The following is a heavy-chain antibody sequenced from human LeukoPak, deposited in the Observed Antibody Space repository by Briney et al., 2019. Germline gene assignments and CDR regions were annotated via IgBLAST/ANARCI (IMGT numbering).Heavy chain of an antibody. V-gene: IGHV3-23*01. Sequence: GGSLRLSCAASGVTFSSYAMSWVRQAPGKGPEWVSSISKSGDTTYYADSVKGRFTVSRDNSKNTLSLHMNSLRAEDMAVYYCARGSYGMDAWGQGTTVTVSS. CDR1: GVTFSSYA. CDR3: ARGSYGMDA. CDR2: ISKSGDTT. J-gene: IGHJ6*02.